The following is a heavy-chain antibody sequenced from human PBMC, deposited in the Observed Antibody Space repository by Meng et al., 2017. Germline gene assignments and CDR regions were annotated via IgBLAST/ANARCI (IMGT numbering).Heavy chain of an antibody. CDR1: GYTFTGYY. Sequence: ASVKVSCKASGYTFTGYYMHWVRQAPGQGLEWMGRINPNSGGTNYAQKFQGRVTMTRDTSISTAYMELSRLGSDDTAVYYCARDKRYSSSWPEQRANDDAFDIWGQGTMVTVSS. D-gene: IGHD6-13*01. J-gene: IGHJ3*02. V-gene: IGHV1-2*06. CDR3: ARDKRYSSSWPEQRANDDAFDI. CDR2: INPNSGGT.